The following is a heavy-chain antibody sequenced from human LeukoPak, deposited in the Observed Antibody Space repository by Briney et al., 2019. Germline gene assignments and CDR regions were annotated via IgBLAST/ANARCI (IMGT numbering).Heavy chain of an antibody. CDR1: GFTFRSYW. Sequence: GGSLRLSCAASGFTFRSYWMHWVRQAPGKGLVWVSHIHSDGSSTSYADSLQGRFTISRDNAKNTLYLLMNSLRAEDTAVYYCARHNYGYDYWGQGTLVTVSS. CDR2: IHSDGSST. D-gene: IGHD3-10*01. J-gene: IGHJ4*02. CDR3: ARHNYGYDY. V-gene: IGHV3-74*01.